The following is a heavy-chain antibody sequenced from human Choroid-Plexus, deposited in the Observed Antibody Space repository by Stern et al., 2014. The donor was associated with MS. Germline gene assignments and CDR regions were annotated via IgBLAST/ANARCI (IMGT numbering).Heavy chain of an antibody. D-gene: IGHD2/OR15-2a*01. V-gene: IGHV3-30*18. CDR1: GFTFGSCA. CDR2: VSYDGSNK. Sequence: VQLEESGGGVVQPGRPLRLSCVASGFTFGSCALQWVRPAPGKGLEWGAGVSYDGSNKYYADSVKGRFTISRDNSQNTLYMQMSSLRPEDTAVYYCAKDRQYLTYFFDHWGQGSLVTVSS. CDR3: AKDRQYLTYFFDH. J-gene: IGHJ5*02.